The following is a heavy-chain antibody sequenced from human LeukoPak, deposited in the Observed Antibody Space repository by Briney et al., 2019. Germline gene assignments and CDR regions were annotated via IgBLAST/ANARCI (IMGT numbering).Heavy chain of an antibody. J-gene: IGHJ4*02. CDR2: IYYSGST. Sequence: SETLSLTCTVSGGSISSSSYYWGWIRQPPGKGLEWIGSIYYSGSTYYNPSLKSRVTISVDTSKNQFSLKLSSVTAADTAVYYCARDGSSIAARGYFDYWGQGTLVTVSS. V-gene: IGHV4-39*07. CDR1: GGSISSSSYY. CDR3: ARDGSSIAARGYFDY. D-gene: IGHD6-6*01.